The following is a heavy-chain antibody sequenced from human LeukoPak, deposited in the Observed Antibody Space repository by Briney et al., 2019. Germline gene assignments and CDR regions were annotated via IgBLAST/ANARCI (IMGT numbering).Heavy chain of an antibody. CDR2: ISSSSSYI. D-gene: IGHD3-22*01. V-gene: IGHV3-21*01. CDR3: ARQGGTYDSSGYYYFDY. J-gene: IGHJ4*02. CDR1: GFTFSSYR. Sequence: GGSLRLSCAASGFTFSSYRMNWVRQAPGKGLGWVSRISSSSSYINYADSVKGRFTISRDNDKNSLYLQMNMKRAEDTAVYYCARQGGTYDSSGYYYFDYWGQGTLVTVSS.